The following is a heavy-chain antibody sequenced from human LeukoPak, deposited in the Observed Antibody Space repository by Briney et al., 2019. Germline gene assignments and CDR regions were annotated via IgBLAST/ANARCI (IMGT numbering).Heavy chain of an antibody. V-gene: IGHV3-30*18. CDR2: ISYDGSNK. CDR1: GFIFSGYG. J-gene: IGHJ4*02. D-gene: IGHD3-22*01. CDR3: AKDHYYDNSGYYHGFEY. Sequence: GSLRLSCAASGFIFSGYGMHWVRQAPGKGLEWVAVISYDGSNKYYADSVKGRFTVSRDNSKNTLYLQMNSLRAEDTAVYFCAKDHYYDNSGYYHGFEYWGQGTLVTVSS.